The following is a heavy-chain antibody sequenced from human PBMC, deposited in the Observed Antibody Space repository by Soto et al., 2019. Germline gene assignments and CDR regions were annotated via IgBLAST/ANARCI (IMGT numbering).Heavy chain of an antibody. CDR3: ERDEYYHSYNCFDH. D-gene: IGHD3-22*01. CDR1: GGSITAYY. CDR2: VYSTGST. V-gene: IGHV4-4*07. Sequence: PSETLSLTCTVSGGSITAYYWSLIRQPVGEGLQWIGRVYSTGSTNYNPSLRSRVTMSVDTSQNQLFLRLSSVTAADTAVYYCERDEYYHSYNCFDHWGQGTLVTVSS. J-gene: IGHJ5*02.